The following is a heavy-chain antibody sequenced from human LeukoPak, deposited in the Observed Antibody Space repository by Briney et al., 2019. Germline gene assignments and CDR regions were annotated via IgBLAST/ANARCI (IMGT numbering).Heavy chain of an antibody. V-gene: IGHV3-23*01. Sequence: GGSLRLSCAASGFTFSTHAMSRVRQAPGKGLEYVSGIGGGDDIHYADSVKGRFTVSRDNSKNTLFMQMNSLRAEDTAVYYCAKDATPGNAMWDYFGYWGQGILVTVSS. J-gene: IGHJ4*02. CDR2: IGGGDDI. CDR3: AKDATPGNAMWDYFGY. D-gene: IGHD1-1*01. CDR1: GFTFSTHA.